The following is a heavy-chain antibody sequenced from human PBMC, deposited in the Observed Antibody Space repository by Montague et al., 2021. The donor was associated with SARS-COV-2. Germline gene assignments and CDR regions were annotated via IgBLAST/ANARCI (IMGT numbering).Heavy chain of an antibody. CDR3: AREWDDITRPAHYGMDF. CDR2: ISYDGSNK. Sequence: SLRLSCAASLFTFSNYAMHWVRQAPGKGLEWVALISYDGSNKYYADSVEGRFAISRDNSKNTLYLQMNSLRAEDTGLYYCAREWDDITRPAHYGMDFWGQGTTVTVSS. V-gene: IGHV3-30*09. CDR1: LFTFSNYA. D-gene: IGHD3-16*01. J-gene: IGHJ6*02.